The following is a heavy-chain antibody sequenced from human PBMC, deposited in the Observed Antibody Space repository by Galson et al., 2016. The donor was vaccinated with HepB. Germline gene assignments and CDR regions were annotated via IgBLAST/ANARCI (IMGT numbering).Heavy chain of an antibody. J-gene: IGHJ3*02. CDR1: GFSFSRHA. D-gene: IGHD6-19*01. CDR3: ARLRQSSGWLDGFDT. CDR2: ISTGSSHT. Sequence: SLRLSCAVSGFSFSRHAMTWARQAPGQGLEWVSSISTGSSHTYYADSVKGRFTISRDNARNSLYLQMNSLRVEDTAVYYCARLRQSSGWLDGFDTWGQGTMVTVSS. V-gene: IGHV3-21*01.